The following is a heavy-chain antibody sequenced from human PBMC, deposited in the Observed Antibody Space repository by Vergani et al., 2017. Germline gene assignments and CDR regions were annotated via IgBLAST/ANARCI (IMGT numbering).Heavy chain of an antibody. CDR3: GNLGGDYYYGMDV. D-gene: IGHD3-3*01. V-gene: IGHV3-23*01. CDR1: GFTFSSYA. CDR2: ISGSGGST. J-gene: IGHJ6*02. Sequence: EVQLLESGGGLVQPGGSLRLSCAASGFTFSSYAMSWVRQAPGKGLEWVSAISGSGGSTYYADSVKGLFTISRDNSKNTLYLQMNSLRAEDTAVYYCGNLGGDYYYGMDVWGQGTTVTVSS.